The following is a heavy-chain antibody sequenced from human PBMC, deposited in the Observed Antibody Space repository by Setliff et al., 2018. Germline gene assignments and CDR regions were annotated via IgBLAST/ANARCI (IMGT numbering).Heavy chain of an antibody. J-gene: IGHJ6*02. D-gene: IGHD3-3*01. CDR3: ARDVPFWSGYYTGYYYYYGMDV. CDR1: GYTFTSYD. CDR2: MNPNSGNT. V-gene: IGHV1-8*02. Sequence: ASVKVSCKASGYTFTSYDINWVRQATGQGLEWMGWMNPNSGNTGYAQRFQGRVTMTRNTSISTAYMELSSLRSEDTAVYYCARDVPFWSGYYTGYYYYYGMDVWGQGTTVTVSS.